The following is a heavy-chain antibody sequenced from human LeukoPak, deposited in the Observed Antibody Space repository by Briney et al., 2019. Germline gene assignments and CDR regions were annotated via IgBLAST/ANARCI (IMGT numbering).Heavy chain of an antibody. J-gene: IGHJ4*02. Sequence: SSETLSLTCTVSGGSMNDYSLSWIRQSAGNGPEWIGRMYTRGNSHYNPSLTSRVTISIDESKNQFSLKLRSVTAADTAVYYCAREGFGEANFDFWGQGTRVTVSS. V-gene: IGHV4-4*07. CDR1: GGSMNDYS. D-gene: IGHD2-15*01. CDR2: MYTRGNS. CDR3: AREGFGEANFDF.